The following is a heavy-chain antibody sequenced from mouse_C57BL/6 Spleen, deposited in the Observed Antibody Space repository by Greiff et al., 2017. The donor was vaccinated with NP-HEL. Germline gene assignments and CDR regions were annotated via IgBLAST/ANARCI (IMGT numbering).Heavy chain of an antibody. Sequence: VQWVESGAELMKPGASVKLSCKATGYTFTGYWIEWVKQRPGHGLEWIGEILPGSGSTNYNEKFKGKATFTADTSSNTAYMQLSSLTTEDSAIYYCAQIYYDYDGASFAYWGQGTLVTVSA. CDR1: GYTFTGYW. D-gene: IGHD2-4*01. CDR2: ILPGSGST. V-gene: IGHV1-9*01. CDR3: AQIYYDYDGASFAY. J-gene: IGHJ3*01.